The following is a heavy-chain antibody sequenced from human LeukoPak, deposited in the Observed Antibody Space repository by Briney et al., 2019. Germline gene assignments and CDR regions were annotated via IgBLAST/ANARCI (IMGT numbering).Heavy chain of an antibody. Sequence: GGSLRLSCAASGFTFSSYWMSWVRQAPGKGLEWVANIKQDGSEKYYVDSVKGRFTISRDNAKNSLYLQMNSLRAEDTAVYYCARDGGGVTTPYDALDIWGQGTMVTVSS. CDR3: ARDGGGVTTPYDALDI. V-gene: IGHV3-7*03. CDR2: IKQDGSEK. CDR1: GFTFSSYW. J-gene: IGHJ3*02. D-gene: IGHD4-17*01.